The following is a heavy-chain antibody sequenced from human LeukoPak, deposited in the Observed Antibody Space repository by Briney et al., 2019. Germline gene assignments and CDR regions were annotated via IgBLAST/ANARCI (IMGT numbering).Heavy chain of an antibody. D-gene: IGHD5-18*01. J-gene: IGHJ4*02. CDR3: AGYPGYTYGPEGFDY. CDR2: IYHSGST. V-gene: IGHV4-30-2*01. Sequence: PSETLSLTCTVSGGSISSGGYYWSRIRQPPGKGLEWIGYIYHSGSTYYNPSLKSRVTISVDTSKNQFSLNLSSVTAADTAVYYCAGYPGYTYGPEGFDYWGQGTLVTVSS. CDR1: GGSISSGGYY.